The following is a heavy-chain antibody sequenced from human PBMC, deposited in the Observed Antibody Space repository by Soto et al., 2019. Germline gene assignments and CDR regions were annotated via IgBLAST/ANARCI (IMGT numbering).Heavy chain of an antibody. CDR1: GYTFSNFG. V-gene: IGHV1-18*01. CDR2: INPDNGDT. CDR3: ARGVRVSAYLDYYMDV. Sequence: QVQLVQSGAEVKKPGASLKVSCKASGYTFSNFGVSWVRQAPGQGLEWIGWINPDNGDTNYGQKFQGRATMTTDTFTNTAYVEVRGLRSDATAVYYCARGVRVSAYLDYYMDVWGEGTTVTVSS. J-gene: IGHJ6*03. D-gene: IGHD3-10*02.